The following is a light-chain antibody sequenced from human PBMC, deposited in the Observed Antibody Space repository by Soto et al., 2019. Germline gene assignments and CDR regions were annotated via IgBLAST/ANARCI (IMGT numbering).Light chain of an antibody. Sequence: EIVLTQSPGTLSLSPGERATLSCRASQSVSSSYLAWYQQKPGQAPRLLIYGASSRATGIPDRFSGSGSGTDXTLXXSXLEPEDFAXXFXQQYGSSPFTFGPGTKVDIK. CDR2: GAS. V-gene: IGKV3-20*01. CDR1: QSVSSSY. J-gene: IGKJ3*01. CDR3: QQYGSSPFT.